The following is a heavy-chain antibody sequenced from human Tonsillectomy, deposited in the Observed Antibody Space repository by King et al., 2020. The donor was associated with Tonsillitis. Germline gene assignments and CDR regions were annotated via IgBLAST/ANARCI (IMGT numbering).Heavy chain of an antibody. V-gene: IGHV5-51*01. CDR3: ARRGYGDSPLDH. Sequence: VQLVESGAEVKKPGESLKISCKASGYIFTSYWIGWVRQMPGKGLEWMGMIYPGDSDTRYSPSFQGHATITADKSISTAYLHWSSLKASDTAIYYCARRGYGDSPLDHWGQGTLVTVSS. J-gene: IGHJ4*02. CDR2: IYPGDSDT. CDR1: GYIFTSYW. D-gene: IGHD4-17*01.